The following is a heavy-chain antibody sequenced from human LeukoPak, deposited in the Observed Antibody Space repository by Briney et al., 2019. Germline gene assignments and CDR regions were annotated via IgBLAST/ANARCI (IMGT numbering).Heavy chain of an antibody. J-gene: IGHJ5*02. CDR1: GFTFNKAW. V-gene: IGHV3-23*01. CDR2: ISGSDGGT. CDR3: AKGYTFGPNWFDP. Sequence: GSLRLSCAASGFTFNKAWMTWVRQAPGKGLEWVSAISGSDGGTYYADSVKGRFTISRDNSKNMLSLQMNTLRAEDTAIYYCAKGYTFGPNWFDPWGQGTLVTVSS. D-gene: IGHD5-18*01.